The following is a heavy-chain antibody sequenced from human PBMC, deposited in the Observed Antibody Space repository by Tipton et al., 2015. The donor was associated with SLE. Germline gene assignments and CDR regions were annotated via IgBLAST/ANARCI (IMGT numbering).Heavy chain of an antibody. Sequence: TLSLTCAVSGFSISSAYYWGWIRQPPGKGLEWIGYIYYSGSAYYNPSLKSRLTISVDTSKNQFSLKLSSVTAADTAVYYCARDYYDNIGVNAFDIWGQGTMVTVSS. V-gene: IGHV4-31*11. CDR2: IYYSGSA. CDR1: GFSISSAYY. CDR3: ARDYYDNIGVNAFDI. D-gene: IGHD3-22*01. J-gene: IGHJ3*02.